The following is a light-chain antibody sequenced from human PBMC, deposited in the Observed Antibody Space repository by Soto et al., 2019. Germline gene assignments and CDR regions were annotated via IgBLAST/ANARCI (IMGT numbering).Light chain of an antibody. J-gene: IGKJ4*01. Sequence: EFVLTQSPGTLSLSPGXRATLSCRASQTVRNNYLAWYQQKPGQAPRLLIYDASSRATGIPDRFSGGGSGTDFTLTLSRLEPEDFAVYYCQQFSSYPLTFGGGTKVDIK. CDR1: QTVRNNY. CDR2: DAS. V-gene: IGKV3-20*01. CDR3: QQFSSYPLT.